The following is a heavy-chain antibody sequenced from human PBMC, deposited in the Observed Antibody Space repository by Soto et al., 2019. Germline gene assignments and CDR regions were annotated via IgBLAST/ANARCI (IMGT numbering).Heavy chain of an antibody. D-gene: IGHD5-18*01. Sequence: GSGPTLVNPTQTLTLTCTFSGFSLSTSEMCVGWIRQPPGKALEWLALIDWDDDKFYNTSLKTGLTISKDTSKNQVVLTMTNMDPVDTATYYCARMASTGVHYSYGPFDYWGQGTLVTVSS. CDR3: ARMASTGVHYSYGPFDY. CDR1: GFSLSTSEMC. CDR2: IDWDDDK. V-gene: IGHV2-70*01. J-gene: IGHJ4*02.